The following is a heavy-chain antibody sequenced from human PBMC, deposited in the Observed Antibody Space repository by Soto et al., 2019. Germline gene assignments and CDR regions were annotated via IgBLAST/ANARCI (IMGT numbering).Heavy chain of an antibody. Sequence: GGSLRLSCAASGFTFSSYWMSWVRQAPGKGLEWVANIKQDGSEKYYVDSGKGRFTISRDNAKNSLYLQMNSLRAEDTAVYYCARDLIAWGYCSGGSCYQIDYWGQGTLVTVSS. CDR3: ARDLIAWGYCSGGSCYQIDY. CDR2: IKQDGSEK. D-gene: IGHD2-15*01. V-gene: IGHV3-7*05. J-gene: IGHJ4*02. CDR1: GFTFSSYW.